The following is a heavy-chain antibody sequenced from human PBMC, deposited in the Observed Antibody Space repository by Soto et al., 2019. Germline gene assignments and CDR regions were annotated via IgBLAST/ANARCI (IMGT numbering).Heavy chain of an antibody. CDR2: IIPIFGTT. CDR3: ARGEDKAMVKSPHYYYGVDV. V-gene: IGHV1-69*01. Sequence: QVQLVQSGAEVKKPGSSVKVSCKAFGGSFNSYGLSWVRQAPGQGLEWMGGIIPIFGTTSYAQKFQGRVTITADESTNTAYMELSRLRSEDTAVYFCARGEDKAMVKSPHYYYGVDVWGQGTTVTVSS. CDR1: GGSFNSYG. D-gene: IGHD5-18*01. J-gene: IGHJ6*02.